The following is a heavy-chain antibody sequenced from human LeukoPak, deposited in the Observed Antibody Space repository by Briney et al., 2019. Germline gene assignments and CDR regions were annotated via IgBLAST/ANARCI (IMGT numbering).Heavy chain of an antibody. CDR2: ITSNGGST. CDR1: GFTFNSHA. CDR3: ARGPLGFGMDV. V-gene: IGHV3-64*01. D-gene: IGHD3-10*01. J-gene: IGHJ4*02. Sequence: PGGSLRLSCAASGFTFNSHAMHWVRQAPGEGLDYVSAITSNGGSTYYANSVKGRFTISRDNSKNTLYLQMGSLRTEDMAVYYCARGPLGFGMDVWGQGTLVTVSS.